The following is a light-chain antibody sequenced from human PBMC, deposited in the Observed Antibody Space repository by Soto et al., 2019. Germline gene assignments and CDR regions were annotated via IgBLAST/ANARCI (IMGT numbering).Light chain of an antibody. CDR2: EVT. CDR1: SSDVSIYNY. CDR3: SSYTSSSTLEV. V-gene: IGLV2-14*01. Sequence: QSALTQPASVSGSPGQSITISCTGTSSDVSIYNYVSWYQQHPGKAPKLIIYEVTNRPSGVSNRFSGAKSGNTASLTISGLQVEDEADYYCSSYTSSSTLEVFGGGTQLTVL. J-gene: IGLJ2*01.